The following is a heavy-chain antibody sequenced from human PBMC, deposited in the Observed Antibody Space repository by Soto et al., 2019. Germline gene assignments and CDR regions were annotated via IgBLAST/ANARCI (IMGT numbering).Heavy chain of an antibody. V-gene: IGHV1-18*01. CDR2: IRVSNGDT. Sequence: QVQLVQSGAELKKPGASVKVSCKASGDTYTTFDVSWLRQVPGQVLEWMGWIRVSNGDTNYAQKFQGRVTMTTDTSTGTVFMDLRTLRPDDTALYYCARDYSSASGANFDLWGQGTLVTVSS. J-gene: IGHJ4*02. D-gene: IGHD6-19*01. CDR1: GDTYTTFD. CDR3: ARDYSSASGANFDL.